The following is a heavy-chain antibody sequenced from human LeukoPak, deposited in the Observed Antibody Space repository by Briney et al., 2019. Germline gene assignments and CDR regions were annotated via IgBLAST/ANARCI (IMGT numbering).Heavy chain of an antibody. CDR1: GYTLTELS. CDR2: FDPEDGET. Sequence: ASVTVSCKVSGYTLTELSMHWVRQAPGKGLEWMGGFDPEDGETIYAQKFQGRVTMTEDTSTDTAYMELSSLRSEDTAVYYCATGPGYSYGDFDYGGQGTLVTDSS. D-gene: IGHD5-18*01. V-gene: IGHV1-24*01. CDR3: ATGPGYSYGDFDY. J-gene: IGHJ4*02.